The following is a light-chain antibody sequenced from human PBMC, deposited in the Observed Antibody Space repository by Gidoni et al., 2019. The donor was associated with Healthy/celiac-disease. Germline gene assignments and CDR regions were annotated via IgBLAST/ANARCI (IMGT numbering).Light chain of an antibody. Sequence: EIVMTQSPATLSVSPGERATLSCRASQSVSSNLAWYQQKPGQTPRLLIYGASPSATGIPARFSGSGSGTEFTLTISSLQSEDFAVYYCQQYNNWPPMPFGGGTKVEIK. V-gene: IGKV3D-15*01. CDR3: QQYNNWPPMP. CDR2: GAS. J-gene: IGKJ4*01. CDR1: QSVSSN.